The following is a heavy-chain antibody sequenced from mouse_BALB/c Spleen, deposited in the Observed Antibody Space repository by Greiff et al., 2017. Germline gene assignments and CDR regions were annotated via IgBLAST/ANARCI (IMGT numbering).Heavy chain of an antibody. CDR2: INPGSGGT. Sequence: QVQLQQSGAELVRPGTSVKVSCKASGYAFTNYLIEWVKQRPGQGLEWIGVINPGSGGTNYNEKFKGKATLTADKSSSTAYMQLSSLTSDDSAVYFCARSGCDERRPMDYWGQGTSVTVSS. J-gene: IGHJ4*01. V-gene: IGHV1-54*01. CDR3: ARSGCDERRPMDY. D-gene: IGHD2-3*01. CDR1: GYAFTNYL.